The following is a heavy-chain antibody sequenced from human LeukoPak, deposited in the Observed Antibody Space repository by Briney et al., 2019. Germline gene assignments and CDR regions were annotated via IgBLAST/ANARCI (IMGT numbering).Heavy chain of an antibody. V-gene: IGHV5-51*01. J-gene: IGHJ3*02. CDR3: ARHFTGGDGFDI. D-gene: IGHD1-26*01. CDR1: GYTFRTYW. Sequence: GESLKISCKGSGYTFRTYWIGWVRQMPGKGLEWMGIIYPDDSSTRYNPSFQGQVTFSADKSINTAYLLWRSLEAADTAMYYCARHFTGGDGFDIWGQGTKVIVSS. CDR2: IYPDDSST.